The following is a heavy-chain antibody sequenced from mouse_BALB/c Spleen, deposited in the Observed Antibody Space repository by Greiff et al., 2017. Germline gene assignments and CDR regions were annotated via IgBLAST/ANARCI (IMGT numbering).Heavy chain of an antibody. CDR2: ISSGGSYT. V-gene: IGHV5-9-4*01. Sequence: EVMLVESGGGLVKPGGSLKLSCAASGFTFSSYAMSWVRQSPEKRLEWVAEISSGGSYTYYPDTVTGRFTISRDNAKNTLYLEMSSLRSEDTAMYYCARDPEYGNYEEAMDYWGQGTSVTVSS. CDR3: ARDPEYGNYEEAMDY. D-gene: IGHD2-10*02. CDR1: GFTFSSYA. J-gene: IGHJ4*01.